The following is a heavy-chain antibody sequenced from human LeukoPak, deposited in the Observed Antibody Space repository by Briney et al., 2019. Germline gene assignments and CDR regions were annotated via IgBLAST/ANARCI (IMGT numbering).Heavy chain of an antibody. CDR3: ARDLVSGAYTFDW. J-gene: IGHJ3*01. CDR1: GFXFVTYE. CDR2: ISSSGETI. V-gene: IGHV3-48*03. D-gene: IGHD3-16*01. Sequence: GGSLRLSCVAPGFXFVTYEINWVRQAPGKGLEWVSHISSSGETIYYADSVKGRFTISRDNARNSLYLQMNSLRVEDTAVYYCARDLVSGAYTFDWWGQGTMVTVSS.